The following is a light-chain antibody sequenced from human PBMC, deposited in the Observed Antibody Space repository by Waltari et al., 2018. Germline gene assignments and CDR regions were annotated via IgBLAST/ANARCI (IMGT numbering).Light chain of an antibody. CDR3: QQSYSILYT. CDR2: AAS. Sequence: DIQMTQSPSSLSASVGDRVTITSRARQSISSYLNWYQQKPGKAPKLLIYAASSLQSGVPSRFSGSGSGTDFTLTISSLQPEDFATYYCQQSYSILYTFGQGTKLEIK. J-gene: IGKJ2*01. CDR1: QSISSY. V-gene: IGKV1-39*01.